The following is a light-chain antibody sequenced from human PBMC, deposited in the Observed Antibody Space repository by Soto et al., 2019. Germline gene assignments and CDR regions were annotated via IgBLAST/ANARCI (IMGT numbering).Light chain of an antibody. CDR2: DAS. CDR1: QTVSSQ. V-gene: IGKV3-11*01. J-gene: IGKJ1*01. Sequence: LLTQSPATLSLSPGERATLSCRASQTVSSQLARYQQKPGQAPRLLIYDASKRATGVPGRFSGSGSGTDFTLTISSLETDDFGVYYCQQRSSWPTFGQGTRVEIK. CDR3: QQRSSWPT.